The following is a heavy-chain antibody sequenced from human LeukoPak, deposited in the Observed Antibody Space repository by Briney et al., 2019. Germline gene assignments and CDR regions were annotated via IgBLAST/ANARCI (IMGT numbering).Heavy chain of an antibody. CDR1: GASISSYY. CDR3: AIVNSLPAPDYYYYYGMDV. V-gene: IGHV4-59*01. D-gene: IGHD4-11*01. J-gene: IGHJ6*02. CDR2: IYYSGST. Sequence: SETLSLTCTVSGASISSYYRSWIRQPPGKGLEWIGYIYYSGSTNYNPSLKSRVTISVDTSKNQFSLNLSSVTAADAAVYYCAIVNSLPAPDYYYYYGMDVWGQGTTVTVSS.